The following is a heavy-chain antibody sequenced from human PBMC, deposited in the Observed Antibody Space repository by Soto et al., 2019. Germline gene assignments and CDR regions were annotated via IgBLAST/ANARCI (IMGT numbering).Heavy chain of an antibody. J-gene: IGHJ4*02. V-gene: IGHV3-9*01. D-gene: IGHD6-6*01. CDR2: ISWNGGNI. CDR3: AKDIYSSSSGQDY. CDR1: GFTFDDYA. Sequence: EVQLVESGGGLVQPGRSLRLSCAASGFTFDDYAMHWVRQAPGKGLEWVSGISWNGGNIGYADSVKGRFPIPRDNAKNSLLRQMNSLSADDSALYFWAKDIYSSSSGQDYWGQGTPVTVSS.